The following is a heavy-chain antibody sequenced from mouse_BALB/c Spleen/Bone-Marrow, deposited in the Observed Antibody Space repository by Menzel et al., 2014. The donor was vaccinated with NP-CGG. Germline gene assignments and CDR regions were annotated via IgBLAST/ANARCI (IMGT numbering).Heavy chain of an antibody. V-gene: IGHV7-3*02. CDR2: IRNKANGYTT. Sequence: EVKLEESGGGLVQPGGSLRLSCATSGFTFTDYYLSWVRQTPGKALEWLGFIRNKANGYTTDYSVSVKGRFTISRDNSRSILYLQMNTLRAEDSATYYCARDENYDIYWYFDVWGAGTTVTVSS. D-gene: IGHD1-1*01. CDR3: ARDENYDIYWYFDV. J-gene: IGHJ1*01. CDR1: GFTFTDYY.